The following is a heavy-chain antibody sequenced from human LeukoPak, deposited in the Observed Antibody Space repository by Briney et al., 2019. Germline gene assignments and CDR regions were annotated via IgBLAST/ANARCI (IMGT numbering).Heavy chain of an antibody. CDR1: GFTFSRYG. CDR2: IWHDGSYE. J-gene: IGHJ4*02. CDR3: AIQITMIVVVPYFDY. Sequence: GGSLRLSCAASGFTFSRYGMHWVRQAPGKGLEWVAVIWHDGSYEYYADSVKGRFTISRDSSKNTLYLQMNSLRAEDTAVYYCAIQITMIVVVPYFDYWGQGTLVTVSS. D-gene: IGHD3-22*01. V-gene: IGHV3-33*01.